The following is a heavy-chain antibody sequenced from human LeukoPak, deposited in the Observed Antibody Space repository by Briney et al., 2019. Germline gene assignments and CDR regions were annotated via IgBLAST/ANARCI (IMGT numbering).Heavy chain of an antibody. Sequence: PSETLSLTCTVSGGSISSSSYYWGWIRQPPGKGLEGIGSIYYSGSTYYNPSLKSRVTISVDTSKNQFSLKLSSVTAADTAVYYCARDPSRDGSFDYWGQGTLVTVSS. CDR2: IYYSGST. D-gene: IGHD5-24*01. CDR1: GGSISSSSYY. V-gene: IGHV4-39*07. J-gene: IGHJ4*02. CDR3: ARDPSRDGSFDY.